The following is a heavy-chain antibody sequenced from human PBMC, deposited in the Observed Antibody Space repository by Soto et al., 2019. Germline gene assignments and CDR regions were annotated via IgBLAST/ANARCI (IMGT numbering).Heavy chain of an antibody. Sequence: GASVKVSCKASGYTFTSYAMHWVRQAPGQRLEWMGWINAGNGNTKYSQKFQGRVTMTRDTSTSTVYMELSSLRSDDTAVYYCARIVSGGHFDFWGQGTLVPVSS. CDR3: ARIVSGGHFDF. V-gene: IGHV1-3*01. D-gene: IGHD2-15*01. J-gene: IGHJ4*02. CDR2: INAGNGNT. CDR1: GYTFTSYA.